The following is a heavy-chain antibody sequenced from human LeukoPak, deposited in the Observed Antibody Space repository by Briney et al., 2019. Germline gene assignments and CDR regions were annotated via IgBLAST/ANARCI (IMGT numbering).Heavy chain of an antibody. D-gene: IGHD6-13*01. Sequence: PSETLSLTCAVDGGSFSGYYWSWIRQPPGKGLEWIGEINHSGSTNYNPSLKSRVTISVDTSKNQFSLKLRSVTAADTAVFYCARVKPGIVAVGTYAFDIWGQGTMVSVSS. J-gene: IGHJ3*02. CDR3: ARVKPGIVAVGTYAFDI. V-gene: IGHV4-34*01. CDR2: INHSGST. CDR1: GGSFSGYY.